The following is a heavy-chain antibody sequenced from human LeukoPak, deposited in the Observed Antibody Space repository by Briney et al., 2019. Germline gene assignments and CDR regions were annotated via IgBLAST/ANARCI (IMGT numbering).Heavy chain of an antibody. J-gene: IGHJ3*02. CDR1: GGSISSSPYY. D-gene: IGHD3-3*01. V-gene: IGHV4-39*01. Sequence: SETLSLTCTVSGGSISSSPYYWAWIRQPPGKGLEWIGSIYFSGNSYYNPSLKSRVTISVDTSKNQFSLRLTSVTAADTAVYYCARPRRLFWSGDDAFDIWGQGTMATVSS. CDR2: IYFSGNS. CDR3: ARPRRLFWSGDDAFDI.